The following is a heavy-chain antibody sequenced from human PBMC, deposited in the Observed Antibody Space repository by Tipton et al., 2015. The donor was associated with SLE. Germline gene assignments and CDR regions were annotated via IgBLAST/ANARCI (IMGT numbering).Heavy chain of an antibody. J-gene: IGHJ4*02. CDR1: GGSLSTCNNY. Sequence: TLSLTCTVSGGSLSTCNNYWDWIRQAPGKRLEWIGTIYYSGRTDYNPSLKGRVTISVDTSMNQFSLKVFSVTAADTAVYYCARRRFQSASDSWGQGTVVSVSS. CDR2: IYYSGRT. D-gene: IGHD2-21*01. V-gene: IGHV4-39*07. CDR3: ARRRFQSASDS.